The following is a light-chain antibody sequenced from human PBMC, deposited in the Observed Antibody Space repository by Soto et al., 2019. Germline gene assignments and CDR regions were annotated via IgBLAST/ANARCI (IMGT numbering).Light chain of an antibody. Sequence: EIVMTQSPATLSVSPGERATLSCRASQSVSSNLAWYQQKPGQAPRLLIYRTSNRATGIPDRFSGSGSGTDFTLTISSMQPDDLATYYCQQYHGFSRTFGQGTKVDIK. V-gene: IGKV3D-15*01. CDR1: QSVSSN. CDR3: QQYHGFSRT. J-gene: IGKJ1*01. CDR2: RTS.